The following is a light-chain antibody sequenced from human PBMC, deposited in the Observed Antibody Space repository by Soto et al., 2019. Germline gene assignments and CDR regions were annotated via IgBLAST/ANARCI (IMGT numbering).Light chain of an antibody. J-gene: IGLJ2*01. CDR3: NSFTSSSTFV. Sequence: HYALTQPASVSGSPGQSITISCTGTSGDVGGYNYVSWYQHHPGKAPKLIIYEVSDRPSGVSNRFSGSRSGNTVSLTISGLQADDEADYYCNSFTSSSTFVFGGGTKVTAL. V-gene: IGLV2-14*01. CDR2: EVS. CDR1: SGDVGGYNY.